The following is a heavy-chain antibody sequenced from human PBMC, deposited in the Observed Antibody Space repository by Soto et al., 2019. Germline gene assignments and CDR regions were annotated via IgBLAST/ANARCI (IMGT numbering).Heavy chain of an antibody. CDR1: GGSISSYY. D-gene: IGHD3-16*01. CDR2: IYYSGST. J-gene: IGHJ5*02. V-gene: IGHV4-59*08. CDR3: ARGQEWLGDINWFDP. Sequence: SETLSLTCTVSGGSISSYYWSWIRQPPGKGLEWIGYIYYSGSTNYNPSLKSRVTISVDTSKNQFSLKLSSVTAADTAVYYWARGQEWLGDINWFDPWGQGTLVTVSS.